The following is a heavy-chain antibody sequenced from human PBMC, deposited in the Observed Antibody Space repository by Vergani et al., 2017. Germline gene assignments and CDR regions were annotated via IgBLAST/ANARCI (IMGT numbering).Heavy chain of an antibody. Sequence: QVQLVQSGAEVKKPGASVKVSCKASGYTFTGYYMHWVRQAPGQGLEWMGWINPNSGGTNYSQKFQGRVTMTRDSSISTAYMELSRLRSDDTAVFYCARVLGCYALTALDWGQGTLVTVSS. CDR1: GYTFTGYY. CDR2: INPNSGGT. J-gene: IGHJ4*02. CDR3: ARVLGCYALTALD. V-gene: IGHV1-2*02. D-gene: IGHD2-2*01.